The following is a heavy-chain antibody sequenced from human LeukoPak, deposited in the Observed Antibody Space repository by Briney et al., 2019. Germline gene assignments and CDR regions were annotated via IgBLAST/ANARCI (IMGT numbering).Heavy chain of an antibody. CDR1: GGSFSGYY. J-gene: IGHJ4*02. D-gene: IGHD1-7*01. CDR3: ASQRGVTGTTL. V-gene: IGHV4-34*01. Sequence: SETLSLTCAVYGGSFSGYYWSWIRQPPGKGLEWIGEINHSGSTNYNPSLKSRVTISVDTSKNQFSLKLSSVTAADTAVYYCASQRGVTGTTLWGQGTLVTVSS. CDR2: INHSGST.